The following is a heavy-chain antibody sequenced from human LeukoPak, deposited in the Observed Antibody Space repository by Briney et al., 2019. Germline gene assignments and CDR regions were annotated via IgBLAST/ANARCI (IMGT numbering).Heavy chain of an antibody. CDR1: GFPFIIAW. CDR2: FKTKIDGQTT. D-gene: IGHD4-23*01. Sequence: PGGSLSLSCAASGFPFIIAWMTWPREAQGKELEWVGRFKTKIDGQTTDYAEPVKGRFTNSRDDSTNTLYLQMNSMKTDGTAVYYCTTVERWLLRSSPYWGQGTLVTVSS. CDR3: TTVERWLLRSSPY. V-gene: IGHV3-15*01. J-gene: IGHJ4*02.